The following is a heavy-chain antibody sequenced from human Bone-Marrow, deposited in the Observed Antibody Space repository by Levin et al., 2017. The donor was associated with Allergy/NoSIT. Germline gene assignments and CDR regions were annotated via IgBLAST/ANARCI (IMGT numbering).Heavy chain of an antibody. D-gene: IGHD2-15*01. Sequence: GESLKISCKASGYTFTSYDINWVRQATGQGLEWMGWMNPNSGNTGYAQKFQGRVTMTRNTSISTAYMELSSLRSEDTAVYYCASVLGYCSGGSCYSSYFDLWGRGTLVTVSS. CDR3: ASVLGYCSGGSCYSSYFDL. CDR2: MNPNSGNT. V-gene: IGHV1-8*01. CDR1: GYTFTSYD. J-gene: IGHJ2*01.